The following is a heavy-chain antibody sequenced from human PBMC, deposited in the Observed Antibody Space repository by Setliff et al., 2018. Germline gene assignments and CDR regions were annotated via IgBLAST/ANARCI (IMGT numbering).Heavy chain of an antibody. CDR1: GYNFSSYG. CDR3: ARAGLLPNWFDP. J-gene: IGHJ5*02. D-gene: IGHD1-26*01. CDR2: INAGNGNT. Sequence: ASVKVSCKASGYNFSSYGISYGITWVRQAPGQGLEWMGWINAGNGNTKYSQKFQGRVTITRDTSASTAYMELSSLRSEDTAVYYCARAGLLPNWFDPWGQGTLVTVSS. V-gene: IGHV1-3*01.